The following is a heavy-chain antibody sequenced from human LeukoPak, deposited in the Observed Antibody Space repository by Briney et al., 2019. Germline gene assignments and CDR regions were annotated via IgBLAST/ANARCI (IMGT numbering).Heavy chain of an antibody. D-gene: IGHD5-18*01. CDR2: ISSSSSYI. J-gene: IGHJ3*02. V-gene: IGHV3-21*01. CDR1: GFTFSSYS. Sequence: GGSLRLSCAASGFTFSSYSMNWVRQAPGKGLEWVSSISSSSSYIYYADSVKGRFTISRDNAKNSLYLQMNSLRAEDTAVYYCARARGYTGNDAFDIWGQGTMVTVSS. CDR3: ARARGYTGNDAFDI.